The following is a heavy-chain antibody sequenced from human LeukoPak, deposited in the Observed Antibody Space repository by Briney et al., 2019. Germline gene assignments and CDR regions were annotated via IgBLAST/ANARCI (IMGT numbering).Heavy chain of an antibody. V-gene: IGHV4-39*01. D-gene: IGHD2-15*01. CDR1: GGSISSSSYY. Sequence: PSETLSLTCTVSGGSISSSSYYWGWIRQPPGKGLEWIGSIYYSGSTYYNPSLKSRVTISVDTSKNQFSLKLSSVTAADTAVYYCARQRRVAGPLGYWGQGTLVTVSS. J-gene: IGHJ4*02. CDR3: ARQRRVAGPLGY. CDR2: IYYSGST.